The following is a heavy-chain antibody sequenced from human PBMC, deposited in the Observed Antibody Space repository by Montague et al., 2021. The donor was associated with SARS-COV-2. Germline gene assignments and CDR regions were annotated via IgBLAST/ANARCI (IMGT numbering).Heavy chain of an antibody. Sequence: SLRLSCAASGFTLSSYSMNWVRQAPGKGLEWVSSISSSSSYIYYADSVKGRFTTSRDNAKNSLYLQMNSLRAEDTAVYYCARGYDFWSGGYYYYYGMDVWGQGTTVTVSS. CDR1: GFTLSSYS. CDR3: ARGYDFWSGGYYYYYGMDV. D-gene: IGHD3-3*01. J-gene: IGHJ6*02. CDR2: ISSSSSYI. V-gene: IGHV3-21*01.